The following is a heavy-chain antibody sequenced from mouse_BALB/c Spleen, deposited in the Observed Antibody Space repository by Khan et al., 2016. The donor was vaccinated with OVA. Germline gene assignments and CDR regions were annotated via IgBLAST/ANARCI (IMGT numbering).Heavy chain of an antibody. D-gene: IGHD1-3*01. Sequence: QVQLKESGPGLVAPSQSLSITCTVYGYSLTRYGVHWVRQPPGKGLEWLGLIWAGGSTTYNSALMSRLSISKDHSTSHVFLKMNSLQTDDTAMYYCARLEDIWGQGTTLTVSS. CDR2: IWAGGST. V-gene: IGHV2-9*02. CDR3: ARLEDI. J-gene: IGHJ2*01. CDR1: GYSLTRYG.